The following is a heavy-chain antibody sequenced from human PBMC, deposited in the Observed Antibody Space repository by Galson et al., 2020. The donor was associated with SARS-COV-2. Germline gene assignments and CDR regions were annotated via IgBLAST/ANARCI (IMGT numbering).Heavy chain of an antibody. Sequence: ETSETLSLTCAVYGGSLSGYYWSWIRQPPGKGLEWIGEINHSGSTNYNPSLKSRVTISVDTSKNQFSLKLSSVTAADTAVYYCARGGNSQYYDFWSCYPPTLYYYGMDVWGQGTTVTVSS. D-gene: IGHD3-3*01. CDR3: ARGGNSQYYDFWSCYPPTLYYYGMDV. J-gene: IGHJ6*02. CDR1: GGSLSGYY. CDR2: INHSGST. V-gene: IGHV4-34*01.